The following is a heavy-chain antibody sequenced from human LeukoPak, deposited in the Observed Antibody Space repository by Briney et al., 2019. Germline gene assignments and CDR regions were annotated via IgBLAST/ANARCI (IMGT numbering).Heavy chain of an antibody. J-gene: IGHJ4*02. CDR2: INPSGGST. CDR1: GYTFNSYY. CDR3: ARGTSGYVPHDY. D-gene: IGHD5-12*01. V-gene: IGHV1-46*02. Sequence: GASVKVSCKASGYTFNSYYMHWVRQAPGQGLEWMGIINPSGGSTSSAQKFQGRVTMTRDTSTSTVYMELSSLRSEDTAVYYCARGTSGYVPHDYWGQGTLVTVSS.